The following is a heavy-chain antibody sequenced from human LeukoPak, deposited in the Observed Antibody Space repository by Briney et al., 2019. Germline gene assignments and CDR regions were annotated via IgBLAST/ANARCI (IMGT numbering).Heavy chain of an antibody. Sequence: PSETLSLTCSISADSITSGYWSWIRQPPGKGLEWIGYIYGIENTDYNPSLKSRVTISLDTSKNQLSLNLTAVTAADTAVYYCAGRGQRYFRDWGQGTLVTVSS. CDR2: IYGIENT. J-gene: IGHJ1*01. CDR3: AGRGQRYFRD. CDR1: ADSITSGY. V-gene: IGHV4-59*08.